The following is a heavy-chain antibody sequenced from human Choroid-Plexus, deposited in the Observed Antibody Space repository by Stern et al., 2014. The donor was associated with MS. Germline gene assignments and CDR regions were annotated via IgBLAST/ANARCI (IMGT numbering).Heavy chain of an antibody. Sequence: EVQLVQSGGGLVQPGGSLRLSCAASGFTFSNYAMSWVRQAPGQGLEWVSGVGSDGTYTYYADSVKGRVTVSRDNSKNTLYLQMNSLRVEDTAVYYCAHQWELQLRYFNYWGQGILVTVSS. D-gene: IGHD1-26*01. CDR3: AHQWELQLRYFNY. J-gene: IGHJ4*02. CDR2: VGSDGTYT. V-gene: IGHV3-23*03. CDR1: GFTFSNYA.